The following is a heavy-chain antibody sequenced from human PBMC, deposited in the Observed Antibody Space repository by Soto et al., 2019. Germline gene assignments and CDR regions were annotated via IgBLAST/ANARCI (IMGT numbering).Heavy chain of an antibody. V-gene: IGHV1-18*01. D-gene: IGHD4-17*01. Sequence: GASVKVSCKASGYTFTSYGISWVRQAPGQGLEWMGWISAYNGNTNYAQKLQGRVTMTTDTSTSTAYMELRSLRSDDTAVYYCARDGAPYGDYPRGRYYYCGMDVWGQGTTVTVSS. CDR2: ISAYNGNT. CDR1: GYTFTSYG. J-gene: IGHJ6*02. CDR3: ARDGAPYGDYPRGRYYYCGMDV.